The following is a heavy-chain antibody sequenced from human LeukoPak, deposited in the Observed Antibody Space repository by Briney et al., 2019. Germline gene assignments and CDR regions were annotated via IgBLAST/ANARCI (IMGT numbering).Heavy chain of an antibody. CDR3: ARVTTVTTGGGLSLLVGGYKLDY. CDR2: ISAYNGNT. CDR1: GYTFTGYY. Sequence: ASVKVSCKASGYTFTGYYMHWVRQAPGQVLEWMGWISAYNGNTNYAQKLQGRVTMTTDTSTSTAYMELRSLRSDDTAVYYCARVTTVTTGGGLSLLVGGYKLDYWGQGTLVTVSS. J-gene: IGHJ4*02. D-gene: IGHD4-17*01. V-gene: IGHV1-18*04.